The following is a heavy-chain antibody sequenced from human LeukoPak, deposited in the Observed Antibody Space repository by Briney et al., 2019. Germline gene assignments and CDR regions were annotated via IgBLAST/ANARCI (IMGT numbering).Heavy chain of an antibody. CDR1: GFTFSSYG. J-gene: IGHJ6*02. Sequence: GGSLRLSCAASGFTFSSYGIHWVRQAPGKGLEWVAAIEYDGSNKYYADSVKGRFTISRDNSKKTLYLQMNSLRAEDTAVYYCARDQGVVVHGKYHYYGMDVWGQGTTVTVSS. V-gene: IGHV3-30*03. D-gene: IGHD3-22*01. CDR2: IEYDGSNK. CDR3: ARDQGVVVHGKYHYYGMDV.